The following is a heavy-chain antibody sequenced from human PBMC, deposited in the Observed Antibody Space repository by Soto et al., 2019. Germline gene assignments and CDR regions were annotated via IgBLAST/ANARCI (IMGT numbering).Heavy chain of an antibody. CDR1: GFTFSSYW. CDR3: ARIVGATDFGDY. Sequence: GGSLRLSCAVSGFTFSSYWMSWVRQGPGKGLEWVASTTQDGSNRYYVDSVNGRFTISRDNAKNSLYLQMNSLRAEDTAVYYCARIVGATDFGDYWGHGTLVTVSS. J-gene: IGHJ4*01. D-gene: IGHD1-26*01. CDR2: TTQDGSNR. V-gene: IGHV3-7*03.